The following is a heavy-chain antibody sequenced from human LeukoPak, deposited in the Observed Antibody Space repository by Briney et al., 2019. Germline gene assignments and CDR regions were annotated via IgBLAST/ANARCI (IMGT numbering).Heavy chain of an antibody. CDR1: GGSISSGGYS. J-gene: IGHJ5*02. CDR2: IYYSGST. V-gene: IGHV4-30-4*07. D-gene: IGHD6-19*01. Sequence: SETLSLTCAVSGGSISSGGYSWSWIRQPPGKGLEWIGYIYYSGSTYYNPSLKSRVTISVDTSKNQFSLKLSSVTAADMAVYYCARGFSEVEYSSGWLSWFDPWGQGTLVTVSS. CDR3: ARGFSEVEYSSGWLSWFDP.